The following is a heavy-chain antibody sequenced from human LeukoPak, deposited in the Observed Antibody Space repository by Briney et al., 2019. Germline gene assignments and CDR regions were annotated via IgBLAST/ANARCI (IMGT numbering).Heavy chain of an antibody. CDR3: VRDRAVTGDRAFDI. J-gene: IGHJ3*02. Sequence: SQTLSLTCAISGDSVSSNRAIWNRIRQSPSRGLEWLGRAYYRSKWYIDYAVSVKGRITINPDTSKNQFSLQLNSVTPEDTAIYYCVRDRAVTGDRAFDIWGQGTMLTVSS. CDR2: AYYRSKWYI. CDR1: GDSVSSNRAI. D-gene: IGHD7-27*01. V-gene: IGHV6-1*01.